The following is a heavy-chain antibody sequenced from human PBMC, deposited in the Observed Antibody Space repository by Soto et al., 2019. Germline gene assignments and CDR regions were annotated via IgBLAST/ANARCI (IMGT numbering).Heavy chain of an antibody. D-gene: IGHD1-26*01. J-gene: IGHJ4*02. CDR2: VNSDASIT. CDR3: ARDSGGSYYVY. CDR1: GFTFSIYW. Sequence: GGSLRLACAASGFTFSIYWMHLVRQAPRKVLVGVSRVNSDASITSYAAAVKGRVTISIVNDKNTLYLQMNRLIAEHTIVYYFARDSGGSYYVYWGQATLVTVSS. V-gene: IGHV3-74*01.